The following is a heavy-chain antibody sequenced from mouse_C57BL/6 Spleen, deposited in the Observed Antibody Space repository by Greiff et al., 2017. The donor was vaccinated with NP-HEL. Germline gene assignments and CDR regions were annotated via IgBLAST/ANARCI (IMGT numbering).Heavy chain of an antibody. J-gene: IGHJ3*01. CDR2: IDPETGGT. V-gene: IGHV1-15*01. Sequence: QVQLKQSGAELVRPGASVTLSCKASGYTFTDYEMHWVKQTPVHGLEWIGAIDPETGGTAYNQKFKGKAILTADKSSSTAYMELRSLTSEDSAVYYCTREGSSGVWFAYWGQGTLVTVSA. CDR1: GYTFTDYE. D-gene: IGHD3-2*02. CDR3: TREGSSGVWFAY.